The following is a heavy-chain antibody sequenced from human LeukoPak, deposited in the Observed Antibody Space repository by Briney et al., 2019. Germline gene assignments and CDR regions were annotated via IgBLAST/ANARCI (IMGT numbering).Heavy chain of an antibody. CDR2: IYHSGHT. V-gene: IGHV4-38-2*01. Sequence: SETLSLTCAVSGYSISDGYYWGWIRQPPGKGLEWIGSIYHSGHTYYNPSLKSRVTISVDTSKNQFSQRLNSVTASGTAVYHCARISPEGGTYFYYYMDVWGKGTPVTVSS. CDR1: GYSISDGYY. CDR3: ARISPEGGTYFYYYMDV. J-gene: IGHJ6*03. D-gene: IGHD3-16*01.